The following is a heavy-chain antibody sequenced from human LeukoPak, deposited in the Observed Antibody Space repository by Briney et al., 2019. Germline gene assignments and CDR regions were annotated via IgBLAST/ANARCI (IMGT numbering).Heavy chain of an antibody. V-gene: IGHV1-8*01. CDR2: MNPNSGNT. Sequence: ASVKVSCKASGYTFTSYDINWVRQATGQGLEWMGWMNPNSGNTGYAQKFQGRVTMTRNTSISTAYMELSSLRSEHTAVYYCARGSDDSSGYYYFDYWGQGTLVTVSS. CDR1: GYTFTSYD. J-gene: IGHJ4*02. CDR3: ARGSDDSSGYYYFDY. D-gene: IGHD3-22*01.